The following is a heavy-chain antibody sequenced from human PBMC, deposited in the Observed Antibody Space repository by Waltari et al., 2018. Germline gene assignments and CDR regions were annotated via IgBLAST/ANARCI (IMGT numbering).Heavy chain of an antibody. CDR2: ISSSSSYI. J-gene: IGHJ6*03. D-gene: IGHD5-12*01. CDR1: GFTFSSYS. CDR3: AGLLEGWLRPYYYYYYMDV. V-gene: IGHV3-21*01. Sequence: EVQLVESGGGLVKPGGSLRLSCAASGFTFSSYSMNWVRQAPGKGLEWVASISSSSSYIYYADSVKGRFTISGDSAKNSLYLQMNSLRAEETTVYYCAGLLEGWLRPYYYYYYMDVWGKGTTVTVSS.